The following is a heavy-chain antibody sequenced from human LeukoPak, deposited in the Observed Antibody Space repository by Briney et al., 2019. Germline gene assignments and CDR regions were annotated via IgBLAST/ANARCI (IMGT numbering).Heavy chain of an antibody. J-gene: IGHJ4*02. D-gene: IGHD2-15*01. CDR2: ISSSGSTI. V-gene: IGHV3-48*03. CDR3: ARDRCSGGSCYDDY. CDR1: GFTFSSYA. Sequence: GGSLRLSCAASGFTFSSYAMSWVRQAPGKGLEWVSYISSSGSTIYYADSVKGRFTISRDNAKNSLYLQMNSLRAEDTAVYYCARDRCSGGSCYDDYWGQGTLVTVSS.